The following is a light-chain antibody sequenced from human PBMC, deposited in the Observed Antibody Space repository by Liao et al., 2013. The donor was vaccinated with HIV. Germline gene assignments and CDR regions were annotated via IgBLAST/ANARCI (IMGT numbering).Light chain of an antibody. V-gene: IGLV3-21*01. CDR2: YDS. CDR3: QVWDTSSDHPFGV. Sequence: SYVLTQPPSVSVAPGKTARITCGGNNIGSKSVHWYQQKPGQAPVLVIYYDSDRPSGIPERFSGSNSGNTATLTISRVEAGDEADYYCQVWDTSSDHPFGVFGTGTKVTVL. J-gene: IGLJ1*01. CDR1: NIGSKS.